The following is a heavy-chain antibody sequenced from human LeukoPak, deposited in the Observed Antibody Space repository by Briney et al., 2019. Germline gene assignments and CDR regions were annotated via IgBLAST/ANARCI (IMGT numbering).Heavy chain of an antibody. Sequence: SETLSLTCTVSGGSVSDYYWSWIRQSPGKGLEWIGYIYYTGSTSYNPSLRSRVTMSADTSKNQFSLKLSSVTAADTAVYYCARELAAAARAVDYWGQGTLVTVSS. CDR3: ARELAAAARAVDY. J-gene: IGHJ4*02. V-gene: IGHV4-59*02. D-gene: IGHD6-13*01. CDR2: IYYTGST. CDR1: GGSVSDYY.